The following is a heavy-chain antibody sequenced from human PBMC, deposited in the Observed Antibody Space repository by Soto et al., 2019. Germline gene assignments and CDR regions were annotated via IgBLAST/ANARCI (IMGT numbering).Heavy chain of an antibody. Sequence: SETLSLTCAVYGGSFSGYYWSWIRQPPGKGLEWIGEINHSGSTNYNPSLKSRVTISVDTSKNQFSLKLSSVTAADTAVYYCVRGDNWNHEASDYWGKGTLVTVYS. CDR3: VRGDNWNHEASDY. J-gene: IGHJ4*02. D-gene: IGHD1-1*01. CDR1: GGSFSGYY. V-gene: IGHV4-34*01. CDR2: INHSGST.